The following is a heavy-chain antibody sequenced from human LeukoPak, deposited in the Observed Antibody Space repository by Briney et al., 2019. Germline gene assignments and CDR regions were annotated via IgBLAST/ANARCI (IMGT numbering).Heavy chain of an antibody. J-gene: IGHJ4*02. CDR3: ARDLASTSDFWSGY. CDR2: ISSSSSYI. D-gene: IGHD3-3*01. V-gene: IGHV3-21*01. Sequence: GGSLRLSCAASGFTFSSYSMNWVRQAPGKGLEWVSSISSSSSYIYYADSVKGRFTISRDNAKNSLYLQMNSLRAEDTAVYYCARDLASTSDFWSGYWGQGTLVTVSS. CDR1: GFTFSSYS.